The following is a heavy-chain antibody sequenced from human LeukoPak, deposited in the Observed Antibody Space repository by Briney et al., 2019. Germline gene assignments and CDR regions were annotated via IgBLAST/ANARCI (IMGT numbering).Heavy chain of an antibody. CDR1: AGSISSSNW. Sequence: SETLSLTCAVSAGSISSSNWWSWIRQPPGKGLEWIGEIYHSGSTNYNPSRKSRVTISVDKSKTQFSLTLSSVTGADTAVYYCARKGYYYASGGSNWFDPWGQGTLVTVSS. V-gene: IGHV4-4*02. CDR3: ARKGYYYASGGSNWFDP. D-gene: IGHD3-10*01. CDR2: IYHSGST. J-gene: IGHJ5*02.